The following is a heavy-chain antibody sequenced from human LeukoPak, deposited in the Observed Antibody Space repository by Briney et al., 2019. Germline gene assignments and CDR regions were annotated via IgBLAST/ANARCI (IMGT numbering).Heavy chain of an antibody. CDR2: INHSGST. D-gene: IGHD2-15*01. V-gene: IGHV4-34*01. J-gene: IGHJ5*02. CDR3: AGGSVVARFDP. CDR1: GGSFSGYY. Sequence: SETLSLTCAVYGGSFSGYYWSWIRQPPGKGLEWIGEINHSGSTNYNPSLKSRVTISVDTSKNQFSLKLSSVTAADTAVYYCAGGSVVARFDPWGQGTLVTVSS.